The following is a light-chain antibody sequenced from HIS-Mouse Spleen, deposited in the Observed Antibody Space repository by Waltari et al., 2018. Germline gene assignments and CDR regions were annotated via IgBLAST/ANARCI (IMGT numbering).Light chain of an antibody. J-gene: IGLJ2*01. Sequence: SYVLTQPPSVSVAPGKTARITCGGNNIGSKSVHWYQQKPGQAPVLVVYDYSDRTSGIPERFSGSNSGNTATLTISRVEAGDEADYYCQVWDSSSDHVVFGGGTKLTVL. CDR2: DYS. CDR3: QVWDSSSDHVV. CDR1: NIGSKS. V-gene: IGLV3-21*03.